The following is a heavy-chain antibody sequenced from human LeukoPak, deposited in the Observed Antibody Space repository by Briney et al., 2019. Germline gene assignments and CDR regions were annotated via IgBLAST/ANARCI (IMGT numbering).Heavy chain of an antibody. CDR1: GGTFSSYA. CDR2: IIPIFGTA. D-gene: IGHD6-19*01. Sequence: VASVKVSCKASGGTFSSYAISWVRQAPGPRLEWMGGIIPIFGTANYAQKFQGRVTITTDESTSTTYMELSSLRSADTAVYYCATLPRGDSSGVSDYWGQGTLVTVSS. CDR3: ATLPRGDSSGVSDY. V-gene: IGHV1-69*05. J-gene: IGHJ4*02.